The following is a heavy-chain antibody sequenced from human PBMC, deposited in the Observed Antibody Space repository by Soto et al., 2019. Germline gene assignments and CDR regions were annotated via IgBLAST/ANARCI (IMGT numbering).Heavy chain of an antibody. CDR3: AKDRTFDSSGYYSY. D-gene: IGHD3-22*01. Sequence: EVQLLESGGGLVQPGGSLRLSCAASGFTFSSCAMTWVRQAPGKGLEWVSAISGSGGSTYYAASVKGRFTISRDNSKNTLYLQMNSLRAEDTAVYYCAKDRTFDSSGYYSYWGQGTLVTVSS. CDR2: ISGSGGST. CDR1: GFTFSSCA. V-gene: IGHV3-23*01. J-gene: IGHJ4*02.